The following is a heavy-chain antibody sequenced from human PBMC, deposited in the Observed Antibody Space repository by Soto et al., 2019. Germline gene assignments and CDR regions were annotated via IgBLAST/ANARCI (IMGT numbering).Heavy chain of an antibody. CDR1: GFTFSSYA. CDR3: TTELRYCSGGSCMDV. CDR2: ISGSGGST. V-gene: IGHV3-23*02. D-gene: IGHD2-15*01. J-gene: IGHJ6*02. Sequence: GGSLRLSCAASGFTFSSYAMGWVRQAPGKGLEWVSGISGSGGSTYYVGSVKGRFTISRDDSKNTLYLQMNSLKTEDTAVYYCTTELRYCSGGSCMDVWGQGTTVTVSS.